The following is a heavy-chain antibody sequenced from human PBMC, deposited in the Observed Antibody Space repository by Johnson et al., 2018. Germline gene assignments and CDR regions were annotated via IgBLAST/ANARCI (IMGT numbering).Heavy chain of an antibody. V-gene: IGHV3-33*01. CDR1: EFTFSTYG. J-gene: IGHJ1*01. CDR2: IGYDGSNK. Sequence: QVQLVESGGGVVQPGRSLRLSCAASEFTFSTYGMHWVRQAPGKGLEWVAVIGYDGSNKYYADSVKGRFTISSDNSKNTLYLQMNSLRAEDTAVYYCARARMPYGDYLEYFQHWGQGTLVTVSS. CDR3: ARARMPYGDYLEYFQH. D-gene: IGHD4-17*01.